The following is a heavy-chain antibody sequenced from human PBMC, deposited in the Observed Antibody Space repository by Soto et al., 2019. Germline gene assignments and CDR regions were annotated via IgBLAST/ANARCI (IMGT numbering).Heavy chain of an antibody. V-gene: IGHV3-23*01. J-gene: IGHJ4*02. CDR3: ANGGPDQRSIWGPWVHRVHDY. CDR2: ISGSGGST. D-gene: IGHD3-16*01. CDR1: GFTFSSYA. Sequence: EVQLLESGGGLVQPGGSLRLSCAASGFTFSSYAMSWVRQAPGKGLEWVSAISGSGGSTYYADSVKGRFTISRDNSKNTLYLQMNGLRAEDTAVYYCANGGPDQRSIWGPWVHRVHDYWGQGTLVTVSS.